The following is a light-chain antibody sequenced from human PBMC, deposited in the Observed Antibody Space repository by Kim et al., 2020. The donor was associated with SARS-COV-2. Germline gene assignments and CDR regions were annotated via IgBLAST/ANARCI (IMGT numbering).Light chain of an antibody. CDR1: KLGDKY. CDR3: QAWDSSTVWV. J-gene: IGLJ3*02. CDR2: QDS. Sequence: VSPGQTASITCSGDKLGDKYACWYQQKPGQSPVVVIYQDSKRPSGIPERFSGPNSGNTATLTISGTQAMDEADYYCQAWDSSTVWVFGGGTQLTVL. V-gene: IGLV3-1*01.